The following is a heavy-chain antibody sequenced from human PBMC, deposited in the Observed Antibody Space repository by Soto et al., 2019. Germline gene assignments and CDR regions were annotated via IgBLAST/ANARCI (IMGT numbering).Heavy chain of an antibody. J-gene: IGHJ6*02. Sequence: SETLSLTCTVFTDSINSYYWSWIRQPAGKGLEWIGRVYSSGSTNYDPSLKSRVTMSVDTSKNQFSLNLKSVTAADTAVYYCARDIVVVPAVPLDYYYGLDVWGQGTSVTVSS. CDR1: TDSINSYY. CDR2: VYSSGST. V-gene: IGHV4-4*07. D-gene: IGHD2-2*01. CDR3: ARDIVVVPAVPLDYYYGLDV.